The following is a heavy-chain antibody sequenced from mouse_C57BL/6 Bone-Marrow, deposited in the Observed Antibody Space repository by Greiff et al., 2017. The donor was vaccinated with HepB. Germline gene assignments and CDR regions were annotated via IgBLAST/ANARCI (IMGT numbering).Heavy chain of an antibody. V-gene: IGHV5-12*01. Sequence: EVKLMESGGGLVQPGGSLKLSCAASGFTFSDYYMYWVRQTPEKRLEWVAYISNGGGSTYYPDTVKGRFTISRDNATNTLYLQMSRLKSEDTAMYYCARQGGTTTGYFDVWGTGTTVTVSS. J-gene: IGHJ1*03. CDR3: ARQGGTTTGYFDV. CDR1: GFTFSDYY. CDR2: ISNGGGST. D-gene: IGHD1-1*01.